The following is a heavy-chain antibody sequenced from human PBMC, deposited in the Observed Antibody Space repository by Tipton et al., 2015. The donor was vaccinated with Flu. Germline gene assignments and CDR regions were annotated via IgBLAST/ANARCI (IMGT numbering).Heavy chain of an antibody. D-gene: IGHD3-10*01. CDR2: IYYSGST. CDR3: AADHYFGSGSYY. J-gene: IGHJ4*02. V-gene: IGHV4-59*01. CDR1: GGSFSSYY. Sequence: TLSLTCTVSGGSFSSYYRSWIWQPPGKRPEWIGHIYYSGSTNYNTALQSRVTISVDTSKNQFSLRLSSVTAADTAVYFCAADHYFGSGSYYWGQGKMVTVSS.